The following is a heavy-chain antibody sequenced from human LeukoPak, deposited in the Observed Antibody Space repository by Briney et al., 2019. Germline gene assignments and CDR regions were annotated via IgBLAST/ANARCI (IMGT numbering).Heavy chain of an antibody. D-gene: IGHD3-22*01. V-gene: IGHV4-59*01. CDR2: IYYSGST. CDR3: ARVGWDYDSSGYYYGWFDP. Sequence: SETLSLTCTVSGGSISSYYWSWIRQPPGKGLEWIGYIYYSGSTNYNPSLKSRVTISVDTSKNQFSLKLSSVTAADTAVYYCARVGWDYDSSGYYYGWFDPWGQGTLVTVSS. CDR1: GGSISSYY. J-gene: IGHJ5*02.